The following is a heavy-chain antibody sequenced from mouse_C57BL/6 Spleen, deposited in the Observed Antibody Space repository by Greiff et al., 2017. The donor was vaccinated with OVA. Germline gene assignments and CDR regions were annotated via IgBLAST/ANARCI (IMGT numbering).Heavy chain of an antibody. Sequence: EVKLVESGGGLVKPGGSLKLSCAASGFTFSDYGMHWVRQAPEKGLEWVAYISSGGSTIYYADTVTGRCTISRDNAKITLYRQMTSVRSEDTAMYYCGRRCDGFDYWGKGTTLTVSS. D-gene: IGHD2-13*01. CDR2: ISSGGSTI. J-gene: IGHJ2*01. CDR3: GRRCDGFDY. CDR1: GFTFSDYG. V-gene: IGHV5-17*01.